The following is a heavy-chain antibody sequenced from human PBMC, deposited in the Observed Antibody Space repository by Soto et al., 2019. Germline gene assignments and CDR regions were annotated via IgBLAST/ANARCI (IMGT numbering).Heavy chain of an antibody. J-gene: IGHJ5*02. Sequence: VQLQESGPGLVQPSGPRSLTCAVSGDSINNSHWWRWVRQTPGNGLAWIGETYHSGTTNYNPSLKTRVTISIDKSKNQFSLKMNSVTAADTAVYYCAREVNSSPARGPNWFDPWGQGTLVTVSS. CDR1: GDSINNSHW. V-gene: IGHV4-4*02. CDR3: AREVNSSPARGPNWFDP. CDR2: TYHSGTT. D-gene: IGHD6-13*01.